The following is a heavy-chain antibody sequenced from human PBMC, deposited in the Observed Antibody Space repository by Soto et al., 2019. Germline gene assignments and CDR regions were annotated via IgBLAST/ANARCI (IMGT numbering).Heavy chain of an antibody. D-gene: IGHD2-2*01. CDR1: GFTFSDYV. CDR2: INDSGDTT. J-gene: IGHJ4*02. Sequence: EVQLLESGGGLVQPGGSLRLSCAVSGFTFSDYVMSWVRQAPGKGLEWVSTINDSGDTTYYADSVKGRFTISRDNSKNTLFLQVNILRAEDTAMYYCAKVTWGSTSGAFDYWGQGTLVIVSS. V-gene: IGHV3-23*01. CDR3: AKVTWGSTSGAFDY.